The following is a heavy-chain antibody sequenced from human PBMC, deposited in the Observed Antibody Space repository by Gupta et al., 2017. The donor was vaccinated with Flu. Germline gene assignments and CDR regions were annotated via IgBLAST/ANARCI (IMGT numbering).Heavy chain of an antibody. CDR3: TRATTGEAMAGTDY. Sequence: EVQLLESGGGLVQPGGSLRLSCAASGFTFSDYAMNWVRQAPGKGLEWVSVISGSGSSTSYADSVKGRLAISRDNSKNTLYLQMNNLRANDSAVYYCTRATTGEAMAGTDYWGQGTLVTVSS. D-gene: IGHD6-19*01. V-gene: IGHV3-23*01. CDR2: ISGSGSST. J-gene: IGHJ4*02. CDR1: GFTFSDYA.